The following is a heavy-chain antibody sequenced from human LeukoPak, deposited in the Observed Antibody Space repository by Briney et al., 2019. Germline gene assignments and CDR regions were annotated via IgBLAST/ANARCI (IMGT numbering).Heavy chain of an antibody. CDR2: INLDGSEK. J-gene: IGHJ4*02. CDR3: ARDRRYYGSGSGTFDY. CDR1: GFTVSTKH. V-gene: IGHV3-7*04. Sequence: GGSLRLSCAASGFTVSTKHMSWVRQAPGKGLEWVANINLDGSEKYYVDSVKGRFTISRDNAKNSLFLQMNSLRAEDTAVYYCARDRRYYGSGSGTFDYWGQGTLVTVSS. D-gene: IGHD3-10*01.